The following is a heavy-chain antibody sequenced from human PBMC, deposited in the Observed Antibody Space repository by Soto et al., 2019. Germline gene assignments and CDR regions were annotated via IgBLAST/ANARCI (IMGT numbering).Heavy chain of an antibody. V-gene: IGHV3-74*01. J-gene: IGHJ4*02. Sequence: EVQLVESGGGLVQPGGSLRLSCAASGFTFSSYWMHWVRQAPWKGLVWVSRINSDGSSTSYADSVKGRFTISRDNAKNELYLQMNGLRAEDTAVYYCARDEAAQYYFDYWGQGTLVNVSS. D-gene: IGHD6-13*01. CDR3: ARDEAAQYYFDY. CDR2: INSDGSST. CDR1: GFTFSSYW.